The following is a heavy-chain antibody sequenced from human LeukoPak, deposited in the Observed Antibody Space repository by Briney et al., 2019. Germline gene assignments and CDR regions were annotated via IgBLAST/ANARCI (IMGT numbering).Heavy chain of an antibody. Sequence: GGSLRLSCAASGFTFISYAMSWVRQAPGKGLEWVSAISGSGGSTYYADSVKGRFTIPRDNSKNTLYLQMNSLRAEDTAVYYCAKGGYYDSSGYYTKRDYSDYWGQGTLVTVSS. CDR1: GFTFISYA. J-gene: IGHJ4*02. CDR3: AKGGYYDSSGYYTKRDYSDY. D-gene: IGHD3-22*01. V-gene: IGHV3-23*01. CDR2: ISGSGGST.